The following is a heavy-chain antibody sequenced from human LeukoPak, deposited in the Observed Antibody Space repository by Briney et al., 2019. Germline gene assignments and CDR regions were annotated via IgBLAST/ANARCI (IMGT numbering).Heavy chain of an antibody. CDR3: ARDSTRYYGSGSHSHPPPFDY. V-gene: IGHV3-23*01. D-gene: IGHD3-10*01. CDR2: ISGSGGNT. Sequence: GGSLRLSCAASEFILSGYAMSWVRQAPGRGLEWVSAISGSGGNTYYADSVKGRFTISRDNFKSMLYLQMNSLRAEDTAIYYCARDSTRYYGSGSHSHPPPFDYWGQGTLVTVSS. J-gene: IGHJ4*02. CDR1: EFILSGYA.